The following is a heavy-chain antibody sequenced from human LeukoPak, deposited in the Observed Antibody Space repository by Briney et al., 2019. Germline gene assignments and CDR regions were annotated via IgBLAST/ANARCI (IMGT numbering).Heavy chain of an antibody. D-gene: IGHD3-16*02. Sequence: SVKVSCKASGGAFSSYAISWVRQAPGQGLEWMGGIIPIFGTANYAQKFQGRVTITADESTSTAYMELSSLGSEDTAVYYCARDDGPYYDYVWGSYRTTDYWGQGTLVTVSS. J-gene: IGHJ4*02. CDR1: GGAFSSYA. CDR3: ARDDGPYYDYVWGSYRTTDY. V-gene: IGHV1-69*01. CDR2: IIPIFGTA.